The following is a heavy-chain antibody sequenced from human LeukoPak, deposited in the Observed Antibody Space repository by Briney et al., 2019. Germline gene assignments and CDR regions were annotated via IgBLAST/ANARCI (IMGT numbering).Heavy chain of an antibody. V-gene: IGHV1-18*01. CDR3: ARADGTNSGTNAFDV. CDR2: ISTYTGRA. J-gene: IGHJ3*01. D-gene: IGHD4-23*01. Sequence: ASVKVSCKTSGYRFNVYDIVWVRQAPGHGLDYVGWISTYTGRANYAQKFQGRVSVITDTSTSTAYLELTNLTSSDTGLYYCARADGTNSGTNAFDVWGLGTMVTVAS. CDR1: GYRFNVYD.